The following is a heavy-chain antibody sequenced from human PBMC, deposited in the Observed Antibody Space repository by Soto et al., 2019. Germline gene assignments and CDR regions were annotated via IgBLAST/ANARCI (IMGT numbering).Heavy chain of an antibody. V-gene: IGHV1-8*01. CDR2: MNPNSGNT. J-gene: IGHJ3*02. CDR3: ARVDRKPDRSYRYVRLGSFDI. D-gene: IGHD3-16*02. Sequence: QVQLVQSGAEVKKPGASVKVSCKASGYTFTSYDINWVRQATGQGLEWMGWMNPNSGNTGYAQKFQGRVTMTRNTSISTAYMELRSLRSEDTAVYYCARVDRKPDRSYRYVRLGSFDIWGQGTMVTVSS. CDR1: GYTFTSYD.